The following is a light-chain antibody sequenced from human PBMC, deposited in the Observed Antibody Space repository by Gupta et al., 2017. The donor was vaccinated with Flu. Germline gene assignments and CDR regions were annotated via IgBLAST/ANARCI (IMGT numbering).Light chain of an antibody. J-gene: IGKJ2*01. CDR3: QHRVNWPPYT. CDR2: DTS. CDR1: QNISNY. V-gene: IGKV3-11*01. Sequence: EVVFTRSPATLPLSPGERATLPCRASQNISNYLAWYQKKPGQAPRLLIYDTSISDTGITVRFSGRGSGTDVTLTISSRETEEFAGYYCQHRVNWPPYTFGQWTXLEIK.